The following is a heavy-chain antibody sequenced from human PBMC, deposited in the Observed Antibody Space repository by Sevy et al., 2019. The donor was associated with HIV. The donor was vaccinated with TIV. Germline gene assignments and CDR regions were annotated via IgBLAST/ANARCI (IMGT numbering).Heavy chain of an antibody. CDR2: INPSGGTT. Sequence: ASEKVSCKASGDTFNNYHVHLVRQAPGQGLEWMGIINPSGGTTSYAQKFQGRVTMTRDTSTSTVYMELSSLRSEDTAVYYCARAPSWYDSSGYNALDIWGQGTMVTVSS. CDR3: ARAPSWYDSSGYNALDI. CDR1: GDTFNNYH. D-gene: IGHD3-22*01. V-gene: IGHV1-46*02. J-gene: IGHJ3*02.